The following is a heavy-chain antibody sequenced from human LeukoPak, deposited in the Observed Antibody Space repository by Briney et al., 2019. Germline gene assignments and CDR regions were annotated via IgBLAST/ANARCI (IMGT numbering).Heavy chain of an antibody. CDR1: GGSISSYY. V-gene: IGHV4-59*01. CDR3: ARGVYIAAAKYGY. Sequence: SETLSLTCTVSGGSISSYYWSWIRQPPGKGLEWIGYIYYSGTTNYNPSLKSRVTISVDTSKNQFSLKLSSVTAADTAVYYCARGVYIAAAKYGYWGQGTLVTVSS. D-gene: IGHD6-13*01. J-gene: IGHJ4*02. CDR2: IYYSGTT.